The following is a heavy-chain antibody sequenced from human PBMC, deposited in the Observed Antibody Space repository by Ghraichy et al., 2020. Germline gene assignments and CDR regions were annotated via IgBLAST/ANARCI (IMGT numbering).Heavy chain of an antibody. CDR2: IYHSGST. J-gene: IGHJ5*02. V-gene: IGHV4-38-2*01. CDR1: GYSISSGYY. CDR3: ARALTYYDFWSGQGNWFDP. Sequence: SETLSLTCAVSGYSISSGYYWGWIRQPPGKGLEWIGSIYHSGSTYYNPSLKSRVTISVDTSKNQFSLKLSSVTAADPAVYYCARALTYYDFWSGQGNWFDPWGQGTLVTVSS. D-gene: IGHD3-3*01.